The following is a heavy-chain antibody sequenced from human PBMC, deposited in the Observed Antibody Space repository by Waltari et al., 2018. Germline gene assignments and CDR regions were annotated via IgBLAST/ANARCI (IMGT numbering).Heavy chain of an antibody. CDR3: AKNLVGATTSFDY. V-gene: IGHV3-23*01. D-gene: IGHD1-26*01. J-gene: IGHJ4*02. CDR1: GFTFSSYA. Sequence: EVQLLESGGGLVQPGGSLRLSCAASGFTFSSYAMSWVRQAPGKGLEWVSAISGSGGSTYYADSVKGRFTISRDNSKNTLYLKMNSLRAEDTAVYYCAKNLVGATTSFDYWGQGTLVTVSS. CDR2: ISGSGGST.